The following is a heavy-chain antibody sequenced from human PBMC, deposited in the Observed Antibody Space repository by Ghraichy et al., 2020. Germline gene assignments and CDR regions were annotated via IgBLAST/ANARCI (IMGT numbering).Heavy chain of an antibody. CDR3: ARSDFDWLLRRFYYFDY. V-gene: IGHV3-7*04. CDR2: IKQDGSEK. J-gene: IGHJ4*02. CDR1: GFTFSSYW. D-gene: IGHD3-9*01. Sequence: GGSLRLSCAASGFTFSSYWMSWVRQAPGKGLEWVANIKQDGSEKYYVDSVKGRFTISRDNAKNSLYLQMNSLRAEDTAVYYCARSDFDWLLRRFYYFDYWGQGTLVTVSS.